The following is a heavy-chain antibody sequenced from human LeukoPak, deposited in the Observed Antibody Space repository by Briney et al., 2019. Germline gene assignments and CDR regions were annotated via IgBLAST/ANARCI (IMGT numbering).Heavy chain of an antibody. V-gene: IGHV3-21*01. CDR1: GFTFSTYN. Sequence: GGSLRLSCAASGFTFSTYNINWVRQAPGKGLEWVSSISDSSYYILYADSVKGRFTISRDNAKNSLYLQMSSLRAEDTAVYYCARSGDIVVVPAAIFYYYGMDVWGQGTTVTVSS. CDR3: ARSGDIVVVPAAIFYYYGMDV. J-gene: IGHJ6*02. D-gene: IGHD2-2*01. CDR2: ISDSSYYI.